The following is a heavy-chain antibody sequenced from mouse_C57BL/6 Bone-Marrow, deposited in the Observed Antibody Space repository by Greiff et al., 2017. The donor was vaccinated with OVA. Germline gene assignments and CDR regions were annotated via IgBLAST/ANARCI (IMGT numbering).Heavy chain of an antibody. J-gene: IGHJ4*01. CDR1: GYTFTSYD. Sequence: QVQLQQSGPELVKPGASVKLSCKASGYTFTSYDINWVKQRPGQGLEWIGWIYPRDGSTKYNEKFKGKATLTVDTSSSTAYMELHSLTSEDSAVYFCARGATVVAHYYAMDYWGQGTSVTVSS. V-gene: IGHV1-85*01. D-gene: IGHD1-1*01. CDR2: IYPRDGST. CDR3: ARGATVVAHYYAMDY.